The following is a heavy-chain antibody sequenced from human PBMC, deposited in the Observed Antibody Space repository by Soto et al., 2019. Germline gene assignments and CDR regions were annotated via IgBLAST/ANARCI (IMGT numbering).Heavy chain of an antibody. CDR3: ARDRTDCSSTSCYTGDYYYGMDV. J-gene: IGHJ6*02. CDR2: IYYSGST. V-gene: IGHV4-31*03. D-gene: IGHD2-2*02. Sequence: QVQLQESGPGLVKPSQTLSLTCTVSGGSISSGGYYWSWIRQHPGKGLEWIGYIYYSGSTNYNPSLKSRVNISVDTSKNQFSLKLSSVTAADTAVYYCARDRTDCSSTSCYTGDYYYGMDVWGQGTTVTVSS. CDR1: GGSISSGGYY.